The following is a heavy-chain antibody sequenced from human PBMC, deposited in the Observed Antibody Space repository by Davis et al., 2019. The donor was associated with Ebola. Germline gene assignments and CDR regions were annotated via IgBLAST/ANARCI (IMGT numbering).Heavy chain of an antibody. Sequence: PGGSLRLSCKGSGYSFTSYWIGWVRQMPGEGLEWMGIIYPADSDTRYSPSFQGQVTISADKSISTAYLQWSGLKASDTAMYYCARMGKSYYDSLWDYWGQGTLVTVSS. V-gene: IGHV5-51*01. D-gene: IGHD3-10*01. J-gene: IGHJ4*02. CDR1: GYSFTSYW. CDR2: IYPADSDT. CDR3: ARMGKSYYDSLWDY.